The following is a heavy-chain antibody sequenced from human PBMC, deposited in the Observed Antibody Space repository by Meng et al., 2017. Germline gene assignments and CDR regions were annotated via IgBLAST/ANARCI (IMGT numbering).Heavy chain of an antibody. V-gene: IGHV4-34*01. J-gene: IGHJ4*02. CDR2: INHSGST. Sequence: QVEVRVWGVGLLKPSETLSLTCAGYGGSFRGYYWSWIRRPPGKGLEWIGEINHSGSTNYNPALKSRVTMSLDTSKNQFPLRLSSVTAADTAVYYCARSHSVTIVAFDYWGQGTLVTVSS. CDR1: GGSFRGYY. CDR3: ARSHSVTIVAFDY. D-gene: IGHD4-17*01.